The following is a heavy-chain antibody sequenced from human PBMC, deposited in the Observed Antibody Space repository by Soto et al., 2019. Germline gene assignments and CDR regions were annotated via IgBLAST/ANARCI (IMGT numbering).Heavy chain of an antibody. Sequence: ASVKVSCKASGYTFTSYYMHWVRQAPGQGLEWMGIINPSGGSTSYAQKFQGRVTMTRDTSTSTVYMELSSLRSEDTAVYYCAGYGHHDAFDIWGQGTMVTVSS. CDR2: INPSGGST. V-gene: IGHV1-46*03. D-gene: IGHD3-10*01. CDR1: GYTFTSYY. CDR3: AGYGHHDAFDI. J-gene: IGHJ3*02.